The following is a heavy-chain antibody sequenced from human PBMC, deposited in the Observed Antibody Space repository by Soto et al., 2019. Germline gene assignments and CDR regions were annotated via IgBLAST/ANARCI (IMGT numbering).Heavy chain of an antibody. CDR3: ARAPTYSSGWYQRPIHFDY. V-gene: IGHV4-59*01. D-gene: IGHD6-19*01. J-gene: IGHJ4*02. Sequence: PSETLSLTCTVSGGSISSYYWSWIRQPPGKGLEWIGYIYYSGSTNYNPSLKSRVTISVDTSKNQFSLKLSSVTAADTAVYYCARAPTYSSGWYQRPIHFDYWGKGTLVTVSS. CDR1: GGSISSYY. CDR2: IYYSGST.